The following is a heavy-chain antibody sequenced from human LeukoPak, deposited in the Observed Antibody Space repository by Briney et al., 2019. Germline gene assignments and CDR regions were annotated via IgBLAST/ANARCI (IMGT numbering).Heavy chain of an antibody. Sequence: PGGTLRLSCAASGFTFSSYGMSWVRQAPGKGLEWVSAISGSGGSTYYADSVKGRFTISRDNSKNTLYLQMNSLRAEDTAVYYCARCSPGIAVAGTWRGAFDIWGQGTMVTVSS. D-gene: IGHD6-19*01. CDR1: GFTFSSYG. CDR3: ARCSPGIAVAGTWRGAFDI. J-gene: IGHJ3*02. V-gene: IGHV3-23*01. CDR2: ISGSGGST.